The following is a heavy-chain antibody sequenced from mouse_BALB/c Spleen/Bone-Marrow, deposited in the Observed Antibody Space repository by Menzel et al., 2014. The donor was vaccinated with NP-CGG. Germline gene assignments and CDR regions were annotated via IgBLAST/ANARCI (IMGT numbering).Heavy chain of an antibody. CDR3: ARGGGYDYGHYYAMDY. CDR1: GFTFXSYA. D-gene: IGHD2-4*01. V-gene: IGHV5-6-5*01. J-gene: IGHJ4*01. CDR2: ISSGGST. Sequence: EVQRVESGGGLVKPGGSLKLSCAASGFTFXSYAMSWVRQTPEKRLEWVASISSGGSTYYLDSVKGRFTISRDNARNILYLQMSSLRSEDTAMYYCARGGGYDYGHYYAMDYWGQGTSVTVSS.